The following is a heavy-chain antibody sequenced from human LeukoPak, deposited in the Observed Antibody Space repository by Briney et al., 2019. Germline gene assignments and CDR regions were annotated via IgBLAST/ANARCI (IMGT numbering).Heavy chain of an antibody. J-gene: IGHJ4*02. Sequence: GASVKVSCKASGGTFSTYSTSWVRQAPGHGLEWMGGVIPVFGTSVYAQTFQDRVTISADESTSTAYMELRSLRSEDTAVYYCARGGSAYCGGDCYYQVDYWGQGTLVTVSS. CDR1: GGTFSTYS. CDR3: ARGGSAYCGGDCYYQVDY. D-gene: IGHD2-21*02. V-gene: IGHV1-69*01. CDR2: VIPVFGTS.